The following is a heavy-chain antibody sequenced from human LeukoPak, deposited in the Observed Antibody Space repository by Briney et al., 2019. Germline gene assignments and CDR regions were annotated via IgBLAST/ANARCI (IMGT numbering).Heavy chain of an antibody. CDR3: ARAQRRGITMIVVAPGGI. CDR1: GYTFTSYY. CDR2: INPSGGST. D-gene: IGHD3-22*01. V-gene: IGHV1-46*01. Sequence: GASVKVSCKASGYTFTSYYMHWVRQAPGQGLEWMGIINPSGGSTSYAQKFQGRVTMTRDTSTSTVYMELSSLRSEDTAVYYCARAQRRGITMIVVAPGGIWGQGTMVTVSS. J-gene: IGHJ3*02.